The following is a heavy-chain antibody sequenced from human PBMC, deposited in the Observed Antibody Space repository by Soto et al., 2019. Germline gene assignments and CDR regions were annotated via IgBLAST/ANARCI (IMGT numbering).Heavy chain of an antibody. Sequence: GGSLRLSCAASGFTFSSYSMNWVRQAPGKGLEWVSSISSSSSYIYYADSVKGRFTISRDNAKNSLYLQMNSLRAEDTAVYYCARALGPEGYYPYYYGMDVWGQGTTVTVSS. CDR2: ISSSSSYI. J-gene: IGHJ6*02. V-gene: IGHV3-21*01. CDR3: ARALGPEGYYPYYYGMDV. CDR1: GFTFSSYS.